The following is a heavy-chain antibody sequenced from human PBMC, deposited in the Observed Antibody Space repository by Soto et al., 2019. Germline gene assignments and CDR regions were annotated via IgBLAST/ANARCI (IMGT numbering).Heavy chain of an antibody. V-gene: IGHV4-4*07. D-gene: IGHD1-26*01. J-gene: IGHJ3*01. CDR3: ARYQCGAADF. CDR2: ISATGTT. CDR1: GDSMSSYY. Sequence: QVQLQESGPGLVEPSETLSLTCTVSGDSMSSYYWSWIRQSAEKGLEWIGRISATGTTSYSPSLKTRITLSVDTSKNQFSLNLNFVTAADTAVYFCARYQCGAADFWGQGTVVTVS.